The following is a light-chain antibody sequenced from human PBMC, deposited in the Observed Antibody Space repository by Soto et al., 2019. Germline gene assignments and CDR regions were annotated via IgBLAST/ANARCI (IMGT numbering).Light chain of an antibody. J-gene: IGKJ1*01. CDR3: QQYGSSPPWT. CDR2: GAS. Sequence: EIVMTQSPATLSVSPGERATLSCRASQSVSSNLAWYHQKPGQAPRLLIYGASTRATGIPDRFSGSGSGTDFTLTISRLEPEDFAVYYCQQYGSSPPWTFGQGTKVEIK. CDR1: QSVSSN. V-gene: IGKV3-20*01.